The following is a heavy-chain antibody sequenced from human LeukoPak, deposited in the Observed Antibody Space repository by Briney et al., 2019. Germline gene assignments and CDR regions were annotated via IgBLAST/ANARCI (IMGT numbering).Heavy chain of an antibody. D-gene: IGHD3-22*01. CDR2: IYYSGNT. J-gene: IGHJ3*02. V-gene: IGHV4-39*01. CDR1: GGSISRSNYY. CDR3: ARGDYYYDSTDLGAFDI. Sequence: PSETLSLTCTVSGGSISRSNYYWGWIRQSPGKGLEWIGSIYYSGNTYYNPSLKSRVTISVDTSKNQFSQKLSSVTAADTAVYYCARGDYYYDSTDLGAFDIWGQGTMVTVSS.